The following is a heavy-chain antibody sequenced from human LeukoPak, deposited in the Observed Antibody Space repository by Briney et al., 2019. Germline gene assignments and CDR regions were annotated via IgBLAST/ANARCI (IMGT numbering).Heavy chain of an antibody. V-gene: IGHV4-59*08. CDR2: IYYSGST. CDR3: ANYHDYSNFQGAYYLDY. Sequence: SETLSLTCTVSGGSISGYYWSWIRQPPGKGLEWVGNIYYSGSTNYNPSLKSRVTISVDTSKNQFSLKLSSVTAADTAVYYCANYHDYSNFQGAYYLDYWGQGTLVTVSS. CDR1: GGSISGYY. D-gene: IGHD4-11*01. J-gene: IGHJ4*02.